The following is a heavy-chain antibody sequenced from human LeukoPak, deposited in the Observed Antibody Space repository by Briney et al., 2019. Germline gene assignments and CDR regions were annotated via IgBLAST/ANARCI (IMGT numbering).Heavy chain of an antibody. V-gene: IGHV3-48*03. CDR2: ISSSDSTI. Sequence: GGSLRLSCAASGFTFSSYEMNWVRQAPGKGLEWVSYISSSDSTIYYADSVKGRFTISRDNAKNSLYLQMNSLRAEDTAVYYCARDVGLVAGSYFDYWGQGTLVTVSS. CDR3: ARDVGLVAGSYFDY. D-gene: IGHD6-19*01. CDR1: GFTFSSYE. J-gene: IGHJ4*02.